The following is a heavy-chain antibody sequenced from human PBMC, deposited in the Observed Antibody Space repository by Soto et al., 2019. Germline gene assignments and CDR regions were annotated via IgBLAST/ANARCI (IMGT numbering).Heavy chain of an antibody. J-gene: IGHJ4*02. CDR1: GFTFSSYS. V-gene: IGHV3-23*01. Sequence: GGSLRLSCAASGFTFSSYSMNWVRQAPGKGLEWISAITGSGGSTYYADSVKGRFTISRDNSKNTLYLQMNSLRAEDTAVYYCAKAIRDQLLCSFDYWSQGTLVTVSS. CDR3: AKAIRDQLLCSFDY. D-gene: IGHD2-2*01. CDR2: ITGSGGST.